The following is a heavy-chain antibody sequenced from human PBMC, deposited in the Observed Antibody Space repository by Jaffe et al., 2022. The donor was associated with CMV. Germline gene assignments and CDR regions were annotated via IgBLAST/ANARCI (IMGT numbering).Heavy chain of an antibody. CDR2: INSGGST. CDR3: ARLDYIYG. V-gene: IGHV3-53*01. J-gene: IGHJ4*02. Sequence: EVQLVESGGGLIQPGGSLRLSCVASGFSVGYNYMSWVRQAPGKGLEWVSLINSGGSTYYADSVKGRFIISRDDSKNTLYLQMNSLRAEDTAVYYCARLDYIYGWGQGTLVTVSS. CDR1: GFSVGYNY.